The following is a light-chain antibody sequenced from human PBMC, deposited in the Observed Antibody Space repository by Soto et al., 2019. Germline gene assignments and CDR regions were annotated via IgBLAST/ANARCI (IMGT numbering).Light chain of an antibody. J-gene: IGKJ5*01. CDR2: GAS. CDR1: QSISSSF. CDR3: QQYDNSPIT. Sequence: EIVLTQSPGTLSLSPGERASLSCGASQSISSSFLDWYQQQPGQDNRLLRDGASSRATGIPDRFSGTGSETDFTLTISRLEPEDSAVYYCQQYDNSPITFGQGTRLEIK. V-gene: IGKV3-20*01.